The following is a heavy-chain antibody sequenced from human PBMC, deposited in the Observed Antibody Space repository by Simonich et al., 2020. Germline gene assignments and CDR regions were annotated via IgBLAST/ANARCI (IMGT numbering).Heavy chain of an antibody. CDR3: ARQLNDFDI. CDR2: IYPGDSDT. D-gene: IGHD1-1*01. J-gene: IGHJ3*02. Sequence: EVQLVQSGAEVKKPGESLQISCKGSGYSFTSYWIGWVRQMPGKGLEWWVTIYPGDSDTRYSPAFHGQVTISADKSISTAYLQWSSLKASDTAMYYCARQLNDFDIWGQGTMVTVSS. V-gene: IGHV5-51*01. CDR1: GYSFTSYW.